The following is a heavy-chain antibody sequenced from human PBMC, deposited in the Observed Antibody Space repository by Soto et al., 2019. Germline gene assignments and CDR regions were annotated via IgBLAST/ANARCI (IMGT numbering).Heavy chain of an antibody. CDR3: AKNQGVELVPLATVDWFDP. J-gene: IGHJ5*02. V-gene: IGHV3-23*01. Sequence: GGSLRLSFAASGFIFENFVMSWVRQAPGKGLEWISSISGSGFKKYYADSVKGRFTISRDNSKSTVYLELNNLSAEDTAVYHCAKNQGVELVPLATVDWFDPWGQVSVVTVCS. CDR2: ISGSGFKK. CDR1: GFIFENFV. D-gene: IGHD1-26*01.